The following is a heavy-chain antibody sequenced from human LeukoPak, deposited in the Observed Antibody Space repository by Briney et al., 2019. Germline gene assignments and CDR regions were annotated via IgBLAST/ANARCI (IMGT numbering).Heavy chain of an antibody. V-gene: IGHV3-53*01. CDR3: ARYTEGYSSGWFDS. Sequence: GGSLRLSCTVSGFTVSSNSMSWVRQAPGKGLEWVSFIYSDNTHYSDSVKGRFTISRDNSKNTLYLQMNSLRAEDTAVYYCARYTEGYSSGWFDSWGQGTLVTVSS. J-gene: IGHJ5*01. D-gene: IGHD6-19*01. CDR1: GFTVSSNS. CDR2: IYSDNT.